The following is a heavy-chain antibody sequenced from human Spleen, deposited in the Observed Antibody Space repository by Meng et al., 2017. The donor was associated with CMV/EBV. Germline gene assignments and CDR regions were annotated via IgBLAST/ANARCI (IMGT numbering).Heavy chain of an antibody. Sequence: QVHRRESGHGLVKPSQTLSLTCTVSRDSISIGEYFCSCIRQPPGKGLEWIGYMDYRGSTFYTPSLKSRVTISVDTSKNQFSLKLSSVTAADTAVYFCARGELLWDYWGQGTLVTVSS. CDR1: RDSISIGEYF. CDR2: MDYRGST. D-gene: IGHD2-2*01. V-gene: IGHV4-30-4*01. CDR3: ARGELLWDY. J-gene: IGHJ4*02.